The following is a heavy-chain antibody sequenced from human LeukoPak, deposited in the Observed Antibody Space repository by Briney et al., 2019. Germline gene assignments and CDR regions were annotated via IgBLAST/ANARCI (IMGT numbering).Heavy chain of an antibody. CDR2: IIPIFGTA. V-gene: IGHV1-69*13. J-gene: IGHJ4*02. Sequence: ASVKVSCKASGGTFSSYAISWVRRAPGQGLEWMGGIIPIFGTANYAQKFQGRVTITADESTSTAYMELSSLRSEDTAVYYCARVSEVGATIAYYFDYWGQGTLVTVSS. CDR1: GGTFSSYA. CDR3: ARVSEVGATIAYYFDY. D-gene: IGHD1-26*01.